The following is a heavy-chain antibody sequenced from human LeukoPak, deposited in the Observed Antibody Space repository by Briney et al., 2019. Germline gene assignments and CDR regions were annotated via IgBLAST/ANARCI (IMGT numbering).Heavy chain of an antibody. J-gene: IGHJ3*01. CDR2: ISSNGGST. Sequence: GGSLRLSCAASGFTFSSYAMHWVRQAPGKGLEYVSAISSNGGSTYYANSVKGRFTISRDNSKNTLYLQMGSLRAEDMAVHYCARAHDGDYADAFDVWGQGTMVTVSS. V-gene: IGHV3-64*01. D-gene: IGHD4-17*01. CDR1: GFTFSSYA. CDR3: ARAHDGDYADAFDV.